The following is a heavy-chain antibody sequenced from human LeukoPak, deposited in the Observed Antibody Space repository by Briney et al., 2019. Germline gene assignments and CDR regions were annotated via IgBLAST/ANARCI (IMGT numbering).Heavy chain of an antibody. CDR1: GYSISSGYY. Sequence: SETLSLTFTVSGYSISSGYYWGWIRQPPGKGLEWIGSIYHSGSTYYNPSLKSRVTMSVDTSKNQFSLKLSSVTAADTAVYYCARVVSPSMITFGGVIPRRYYYYMDVWGKGTTVTISS. CDR3: ARVVSPSMITFGGVIPRRYYYYMDV. J-gene: IGHJ6*03. V-gene: IGHV4-38-2*02. D-gene: IGHD3-16*02. CDR2: IYHSGST.